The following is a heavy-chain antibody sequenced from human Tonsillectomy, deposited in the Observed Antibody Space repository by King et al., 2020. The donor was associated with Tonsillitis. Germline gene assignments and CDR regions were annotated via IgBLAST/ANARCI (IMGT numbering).Heavy chain of an antibody. Sequence: VQLQESGPGLVKPSETLSLTCTVSGGSISSYYWSWIRQPPGKGLEWIGYMFNSGITKYNPSLQSRVTISVDRSKNQFSLKLSSVTAADTAVYYCGGRYEGAVAGSYYYYGLDVWGQGTTVTVSS. CDR2: MFNSGIT. CDR1: GGSISSYY. CDR3: GGRYEGAVAGSYYYYGLDV. V-gene: IGHV4-59*08. J-gene: IGHJ6*02. D-gene: IGHD6-19*01.